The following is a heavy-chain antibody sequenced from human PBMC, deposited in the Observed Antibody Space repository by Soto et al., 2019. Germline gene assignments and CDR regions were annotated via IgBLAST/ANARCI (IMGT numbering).Heavy chain of an antibody. D-gene: IGHD3-10*01. J-gene: IGHJ6*02. CDR3: SRGKYYYGSGSRRDYYGMDV. Sequence: GGSLRLSCAASGFTFNSYSFNWVRQAPGKGLEWVSSISSSSNYIYYADLVKGRFTISRDNAKNSLYLRMNSLRAEDTAVYYCSRGKYYYGSGSRRDYYGMDVWGQGTTVTVSS. V-gene: IGHV3-21*01. CDR2: ISSSSNYI. CDR1: GFTFNSYS.